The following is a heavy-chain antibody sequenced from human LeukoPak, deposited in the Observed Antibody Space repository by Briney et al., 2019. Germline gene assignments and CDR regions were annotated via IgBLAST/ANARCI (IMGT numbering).Heavy chain of an antibody. V-gene: IGHV1-69*01. D-gene: IGHD6-13*01. CDR3: ARDNAGSRVSIRGYYFDY. CDR2: IIPIFGTA. Sequence: SVKVSCKASGGTFSSYAISWVRQAPGQGLEWMGGIIPIFGTANYAQKFQGRVTITADESTSTAYMELSSLRSEDTAVYYCARDNAGSRVSIRGYYFDYWGQGTLVTVSS. J-gene: IGHJ4*02. CDR1: GGTFSSYA.